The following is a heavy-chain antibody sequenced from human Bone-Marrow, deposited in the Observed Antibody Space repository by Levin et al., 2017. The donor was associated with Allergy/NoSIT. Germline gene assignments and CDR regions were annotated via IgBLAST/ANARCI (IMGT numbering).Heavy chain of an antibody. CDR3: ARYPLDYGTNSGNY. V-gene: IGHV4-4*02. J-gene: IGHJ4*02. Sequence: SETLSLTCTVSGGSISSSTWWSWVRQSPGKWLEWIGEIYHGGRTNYNPSRKSRVSMSVDKSKSQFSLKLSSVTAADTAVYYCARYPLDYGTNSGNYWGQGTLVTVSS. CDR2: IYHGGRT. CDR1: GGSISSSTW. D-gene: IGHD4-17*01.